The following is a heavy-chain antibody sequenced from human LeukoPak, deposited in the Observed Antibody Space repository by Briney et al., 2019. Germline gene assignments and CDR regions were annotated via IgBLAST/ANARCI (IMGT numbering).Heavy chain of an antibody. V-gene: IGHV3-74*01. CDR1: GFTFSNYW. D-gene: IGHD5-18*01. CDR3: ARVISGYTYDGLDY. CDR2: INSDGSST. Sequence: GGSLRLSCAASGFTFSNYWMHWVRHAPGKGLLWVSRINSDGSSTNYADSVKGRFTISRDNGKNTVYLQMNSLRAEDTAVYYCARVISGYTYDGLDYWGQGTLVTVSS. J-gene: IGHJ4*02.